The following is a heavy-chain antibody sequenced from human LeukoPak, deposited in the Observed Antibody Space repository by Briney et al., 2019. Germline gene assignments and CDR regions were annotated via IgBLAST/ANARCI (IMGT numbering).Heavy chain of an antibody. CDR3: ARGDGSGRYCIEY. D-gene: IGHD3-10*01. CDR2: INPNSGGT. J-gene: IGHJ4*02. Sequence: ASVKVSCKASGYTFTDYFMHWVRQAPGQGLEWMSWINPNSGGTNYAQRFQGRVTMTRATSISTVYMELSRLTSDDTAVYYCARGDGSGRYCIEYWGQGTPVAVAS. CDR1: GYTFTDYF. V-gene: IGHV1-2*02.